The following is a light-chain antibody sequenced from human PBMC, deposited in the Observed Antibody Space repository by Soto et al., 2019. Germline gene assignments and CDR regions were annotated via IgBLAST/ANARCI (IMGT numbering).Light chain of an antibody. CDR1: QSVRSN. CDR3: QQRSNWPPT. V-gene: IGKV3-11*01. CDR2: AAS. Sequence: IVITLAPATLPVSPPERATLSCRASQSVRSNLAWYHQRPGQAPRLLIYAASARATGIPARFSGSGSGTDFTLTISSLEPEDFAVYYCQQRSNWPPTFGQGTKVDIK. J-gene: IGKJ1*01.